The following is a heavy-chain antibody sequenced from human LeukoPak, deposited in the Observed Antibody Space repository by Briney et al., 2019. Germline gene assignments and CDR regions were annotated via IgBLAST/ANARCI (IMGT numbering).Heavy chain of an antibody. J-gene: IGHJ4*02. CDR2: INWNGDST. D-gene: IGHD5-18*01. CDR1: GFSFDDYG. V-gene: IGHV3-20*04. CDR3: ARRGYSYGMIIDY. Sequence: GGSLRLSCAASGFSFDDYGLTWVRQAPGKGLEWVSGINWNGDSTDYADSVKGRFTISRDNAKNSLYLQMNSLRAEDTAVYYCARRGYSYGMIIDYWGQGTLVTVSS.